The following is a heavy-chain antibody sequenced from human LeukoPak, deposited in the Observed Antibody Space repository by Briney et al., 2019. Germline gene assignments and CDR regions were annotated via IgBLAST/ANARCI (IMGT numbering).Heavy chain of an antibody. Sequence: PGGSLRLSCAASGFTFSSYGMHWVRQAPGKGLVGVAFIRYDGSNKYYADSVKGRFTISRDNSKNTLYLQMNSLRAEDAAVYYCAKGPSSRYYYMDVWGKGTTVTVSS. J-gene: IGHJ6*03. D-gene: IGHD5/OR15-5a*01. CDR2: IRYDGSNK. V-gene: IGHV3-30*02. CDR1: GFTFSSYG. CDR3: AKGPSSRYYYMDV.